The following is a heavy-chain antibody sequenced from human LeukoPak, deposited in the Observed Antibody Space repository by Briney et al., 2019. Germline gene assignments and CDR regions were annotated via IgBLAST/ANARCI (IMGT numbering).Heavy chain of an antibody. D-gene: IGHD4-17*01. CDR3: ARGEYGNQRSNNWFDP. Sequence: PSETLSLTCAVYGESFNGYYWSWLRQPPGKGLEGIGEISHRGSTNYNPSLKSRVTISIDTSKNQFSLKLSSVTAADTAVYYCARGEYGNQRSNNWFDPWGPGTLVTVSS. CDR1: GESFNGYY. CDR2: ISHRGST. J-gene: IGHJ5*02. V-gene: IGHV4-34*01.